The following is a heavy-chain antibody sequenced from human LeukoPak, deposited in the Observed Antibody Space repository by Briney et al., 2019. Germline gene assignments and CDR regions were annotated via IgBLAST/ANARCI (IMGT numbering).Heavy chain of an antibody. CDR2: INHSGST. J-gene: IGHJ4*02. Sequence: SETLSLTCAVYGGSFSGYYWSWIRQPPGKGLEWIGEINHSGSTNYNPSLKSRVTISVDTSKNQFSLKLSSVTAADTAVYYCARLGVGYWGQGTLVTVSS. D-gene: IGHD2-8*01. V-gene: IGHV4-34*01. CDR1: GGSFSGYY. CDR3: ARLGVGY.